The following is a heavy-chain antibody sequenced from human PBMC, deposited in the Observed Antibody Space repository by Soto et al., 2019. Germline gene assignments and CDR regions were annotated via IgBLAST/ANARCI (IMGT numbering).Heavy chain of an antibody. CDR2: IRSKAYGGTT. Sequence: LRLSCTASGFTFGDYAMSWFRQAPGKGLEWVGFIRSKAYGGTTEYAASVEGRFTISRDDSKSIAYLQMNSLKTEDTAVYYCTRDGKLQYDFWSGYYPDYYGMDVWGQGTTVTVSS. V-gene: IGHV3-49*03. CDR1: GFTFGDYA. CDR3: TRDGKLQYDFWSGYYPDYYGMDV. D-gene: IGHD3-3*01. J-gene: IGHJ6*02.